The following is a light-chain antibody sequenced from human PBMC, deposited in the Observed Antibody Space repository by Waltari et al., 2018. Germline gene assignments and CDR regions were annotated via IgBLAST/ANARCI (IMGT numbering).Light chain of an antibody. CDR1: SSDLGGYDF. CDR3: SSYVGSNHPV. Sequence: QSALTQPPSASGSPGQSVTISCTGTSSDLGGYDFVSWYQHNPGKAPKPMIYEVSTRPSGVTDRVSGSKSGNTASMTVAGLQAEDDADYYCSSYVGSNHPVFGGGTKLTVL. J-gene: IGLJ2*01. CDR2: EVS. V-gene: IGLV2-8*01.